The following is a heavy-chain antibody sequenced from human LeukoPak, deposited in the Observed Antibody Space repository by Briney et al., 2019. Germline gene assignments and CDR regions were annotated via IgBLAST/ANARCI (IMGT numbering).Heavy chain of an antibody. V-gene: IGHV4-4*09. CDR3: ARHTVSWYHFDP. D-gene: IGHD6-13*01. CDR2: IHTSVST. CDR1: GGSISGYY. Sequence: SETLSLTCTVSGGSISGYYWSWIRQPPGKGLEWIGYIHTSVSTKYNPSLKSRVTISVDTSQNQFSLKLTSVTAADTAVYYCARHTVSWYHFDPWGQGTLVTVSS. J-gene: IGHJ5*02.